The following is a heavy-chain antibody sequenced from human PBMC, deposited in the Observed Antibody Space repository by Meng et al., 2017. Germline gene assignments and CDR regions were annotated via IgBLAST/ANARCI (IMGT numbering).Heavy chain of an antibody. Sequence: QVQLVAYGAEVKKPGASVKVSFKASGYTFPDYWLHWVRRAPGQGLEWMGRINPKSGDTHYAQRFQGRVTMTGDTSISTAYMELSGLRSDDTAMYYCARDEDISAAGKLFGDYWGQGTLVTVSS. J-gene: IGHJ4*02. D-gene: IGHD6-13*01. CDR1: GYTFPDYW. CDR3: ARDEDISAAGKLFGDY. CDR2: INPKSGDT. V-gene: IGHV1-2*06.